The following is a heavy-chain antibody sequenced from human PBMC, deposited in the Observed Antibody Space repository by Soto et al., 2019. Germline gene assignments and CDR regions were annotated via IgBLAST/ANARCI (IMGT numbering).Heavy chain of an antibody. J-gene: IGHJ3*02. Sequence: GGSLRLSCAVSGFSVSNTYMSWVRQAPGKGLEWISVIYRGRATYYADSVKGRFTISRDDSRNTVYLQMNSLTTEDTAVYFCARDRSDASRADSFDIWGQGTMVTVSS. CDR1: GFSVSNTY. CDR3: ARDRSDASRADSFDI. V-gene: IGHV3-53*01. CDR2: IYRGRAT. D-gene: IGHD6-25*01.